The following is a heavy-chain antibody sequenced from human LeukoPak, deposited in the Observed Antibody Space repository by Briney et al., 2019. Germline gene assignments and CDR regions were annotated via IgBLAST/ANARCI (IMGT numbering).Heavy chain of an antibody. CDR3: ARLGALGYSYGYRDY. CDR1: GFTFSSYS. V-gene: IGHV3-21*01. J-gene: IGHJ4*02. CDR2: ISSSSSYI. Sequence: GGSLRLSCAASGFTFSSYSVNWVRQAPGKGLEWVSSISSSSSYIYYADSVKGRFTISRDNAKNSLYLQMNSLRAEDTAVYYCARLGALGYSYGYRDYWGQGTLVTVSS. D-gene: IGHD5-18*01.